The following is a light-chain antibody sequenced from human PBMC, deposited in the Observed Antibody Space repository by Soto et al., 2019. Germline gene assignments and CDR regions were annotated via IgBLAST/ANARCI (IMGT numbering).Light chain of an antibody. CDR3: SLYTSENTYV. J-gene: IGLJ1*01. Sequence: QSALTQPPSVSGSPGQSVTISCTGTSTDFVSYNRVSWYQQPPGTAPKLVIYEVRKRPSGVPDRFSGSKSGNTASLTISGLQAADEADYYCSLYTSENTYVFGTGTKLTVL. V-gene: IGLV2-18*01. CDR2: EVR. CDR1: STDFVSYNR.